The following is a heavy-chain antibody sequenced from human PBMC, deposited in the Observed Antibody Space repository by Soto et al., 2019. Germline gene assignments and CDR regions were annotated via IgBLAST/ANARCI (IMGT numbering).Heavy chain of an antibody. CDR3: ARGGGYCSGGSCYIHDYYYYYMDV. CDR1: GGSISSYY. D-gene: IGHD2-15*01. Sequence: SETLSLTCTVSGGSISSYYWSWIRQPPGKGLEWIGYIYYSGSTNYNPSLKSRVTISVDTSKNQFSLKLSSVTAADTAVYYCARGGGYCSGGSCYIHDYYYYYMDVWGKGTTVTVSS. V-gene: IGHV4-59*01. CDR2: IYYSGST. J-gene: IGHJ6*03.